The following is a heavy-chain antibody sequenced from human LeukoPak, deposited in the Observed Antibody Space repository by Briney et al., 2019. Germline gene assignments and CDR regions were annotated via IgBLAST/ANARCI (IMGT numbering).Heavy chain of an antibody. V-gene: IGHV4-30-4*01. D-gene: IGHD4-17*01. Sequence: SQTLSLTCTVSGGSISSGDYYWSWIRQPPGTGLEWIGYIYYSGSTYYNPSLKSRVTISVDTSKNQFSLKLSSVTAADTAVYYCARRDYGRGAFDIWGQGTMVTVSS. CDR1: GGSISSGDYY. CDR3: ARRDYGRGAFDI. J-gene: IGHJ3*02. CDR2: IYYSGST.